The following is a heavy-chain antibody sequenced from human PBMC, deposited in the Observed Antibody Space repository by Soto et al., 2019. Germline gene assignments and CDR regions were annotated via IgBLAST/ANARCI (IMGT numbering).Heavy chain of an antibody. CDR3: ARDKNAAAGGYYGMDV. V-gene: IGHV3-33*01. J-gene: IGHJ6*02. D-gene: IGHD6-13*01. Sequence: AGGSLRLSCAASGFTFSSYGMHWVRQAPGKGLEWVAVIWYDGSNKYYADSVKGRFTISRDNSKNTLYLQMNSLRAEDTAVYYCARDKNAAAGGYYGMDVWGQGTTVTVSS. CDR1: GFTFSSYG. CDR2: IWYDGSNK.